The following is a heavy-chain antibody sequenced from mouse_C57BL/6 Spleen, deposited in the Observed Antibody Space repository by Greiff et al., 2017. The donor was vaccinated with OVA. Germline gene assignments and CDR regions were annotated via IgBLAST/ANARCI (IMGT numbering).Heavy chain of an antibody. Sequence: QVQLQQSGPGLVQPSQSLSITCTVSGFSLTSYGVHWVRQSPGKGLEWLGVIWRGGSTDYNAAFMSRLSITKDNSKSQVFFKMNSLQADDTAIYYCAKTGGYYDYWYCDVWGTGTTVTVSS. D-gene: IGHD2-3*01. CDR1: GFSLTSYG. J-gene: IGHJ1*03. V-gene: IGHV2-5*01. CDR3: AKTGGYYDYWYCDV. CDR2: IWRGGST.